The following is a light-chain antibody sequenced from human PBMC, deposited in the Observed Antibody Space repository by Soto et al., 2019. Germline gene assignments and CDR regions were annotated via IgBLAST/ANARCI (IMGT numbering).Light chain of an antibody. V-gene: IGLV2-14*01. CDR3: CTYTRRSTPVV. CDR1: SSDVGGYNY. CDR2: DVS. Sequence: QSALTQPASVSGSPGQSITISCTGTSSDVGGYNYVSWYQQHLDKAPKLMIYDVSNRPSGVSNRFSGSKSGNTASLTISGLQAEEEADDYCCTYTRRSTPVVFGAGTKLTVL. J-gene: IGLJ1*01.